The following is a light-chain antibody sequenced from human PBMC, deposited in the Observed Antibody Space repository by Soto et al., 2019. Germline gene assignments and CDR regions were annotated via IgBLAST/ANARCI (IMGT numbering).Light chain of an antibody. CDR3: QAYDNSLRGWV. Sequence: QSVLTQPPSVSGARGQTVTISCTGSSSNFGAGHDVNWYQQLPGSAPKLVIYSDFKRPSGVPARFSGSRSGTSASLAITGPQPEDEASYYCQAYDNSLRGWVFGGGTKLTVL. CDR1: SSNFGAGHD. CDR2: SDF. V-gene: IGLV1-40*01. J-gene: IGLJ3*02.